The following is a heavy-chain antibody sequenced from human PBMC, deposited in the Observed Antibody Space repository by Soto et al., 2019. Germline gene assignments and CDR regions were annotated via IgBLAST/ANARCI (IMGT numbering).Heavy chain of an antibody. D-gene: IGHD1-7*01. V-gene: IGHV4-59*08. J-gene: IGHJ6*03. CDR1: GDSISRYY. Sequence: SETLSLTCTVSGDSISRYYWSWIRQPPGKGQEWIGYIYFSGSTNYNPSLKSRISISVATSKNQFSMKLSSVTAADTAVYYCARHRTTSLFVYYYYMDVWGKGTTVTVSS. CDR3: ARHRTTSLFVYYYYMDV. CDR2: IYFSGST.